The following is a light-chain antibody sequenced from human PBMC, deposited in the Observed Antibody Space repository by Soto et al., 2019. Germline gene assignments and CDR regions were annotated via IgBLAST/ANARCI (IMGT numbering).Light chain of an antibody. Sequence: QSVLTQPPSASGTPGQRVTISCSGSSSNIGTNYVYWYQQFPGTAPKLLIHRSNQRPSGVPDRFSGSKSGTSASLAISGLRSEDEADYFCAAWDDSLSGWLFGGGTQLTVL. J-gene: IGLJ3*02. CDR3: AAWDDSLSGWL. CDR1: SSNIGTNY. V-gene: IGLV1-47*01. CDR2: RSN.